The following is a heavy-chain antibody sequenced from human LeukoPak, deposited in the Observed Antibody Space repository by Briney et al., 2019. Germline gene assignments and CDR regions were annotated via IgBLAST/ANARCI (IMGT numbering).Heavy chain of an antibody. D-gene: IGHD1-7*01. CDR1: GGTFSSHA. CDR3: ASRYNWNYDWFDP. V-gene: IGHV1-69*05. Sequence: SVKVSCKXSGGTFSSHAISWVRQAPGQGLEWMGRIIPIFGTANYSQKFQGRVTITTDESTSTAYMELSSLRSEDTAVYYCASRYNWNYDWFDPWGQGTLVTVSP. CDR2: IIPIFGTA. J-gene: IGHJ5*02.